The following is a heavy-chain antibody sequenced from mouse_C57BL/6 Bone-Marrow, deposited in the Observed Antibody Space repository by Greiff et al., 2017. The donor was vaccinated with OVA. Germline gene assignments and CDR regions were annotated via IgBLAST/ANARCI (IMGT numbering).Heavy chain of an antibody. CDR3: TRGYYFDY. V-gene: IGHV1-4*01. J-gene: IGHJ2*01. CDR2: IDPTNDYT. CDR1: GHTFTSYT. Sequence: VQLVESGAELARPGASVKMSCKASGHTFTSYTIHWVKQRPGQGLEWIGYIDPTNDYTNYNQKFKGKATLTADKSSSTAYMQLSSLTSEDSAVYYCTRGYYFDYWGQGTTLTVSS.